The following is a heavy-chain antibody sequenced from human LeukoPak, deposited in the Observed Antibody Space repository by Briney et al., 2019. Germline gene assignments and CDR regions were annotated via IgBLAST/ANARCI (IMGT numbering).Heavy chain of an antibody. CDR2: INPNSGGT. CDR1: GYTFTGYY. CDR3: ARDLYGSYDFWSGYYRVAFDI. J-gene: IGHJ3*02. D-gene: IGHD3-3*01. V-gene: IGHV1-2*02. Sequence: ASVKVSCKASGYTFTGYYMHWVRQAPGQGLEWMGWINPNSGGTNYAQKFQGRVTMTRDTSISTAYMELSRLRSDDTAVYYCARDLYGSYDFWSGYYRVAFDIWGQGTMVTVSS.